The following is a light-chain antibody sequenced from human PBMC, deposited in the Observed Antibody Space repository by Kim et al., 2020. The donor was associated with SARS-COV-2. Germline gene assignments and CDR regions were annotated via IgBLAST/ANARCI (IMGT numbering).Light chain of an antibody. CDR2: GKN. J-gene: IGLJ1*01. CDR3: NSRDSSGHPKYV. CDR1: SLRSYY. V-gene: IGLV3-19*01. Sequence: LRQTVRITCQGDSLRSYYASWYQQKPGQAPVLVIYGKNNRPSGIPDRFSGSSSGNTASLTITGAQAEDEADYFCNSRDSSGHPKYVFGTGTKVTVL.